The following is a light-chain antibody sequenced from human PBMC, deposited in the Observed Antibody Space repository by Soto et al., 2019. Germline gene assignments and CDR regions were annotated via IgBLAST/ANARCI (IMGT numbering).Light chain of an antibody. Sequence: IVMTQTPLSSTVTLGQPASISGRSSQSLVHSNGDTYLNWLHQRQGQPPRLIIYKISNRFDGVPERLSGSGSEKGLTLKISRVEAEDVAIYYCKQSTDCHRTVGQGPKVHIK. CDR3: KQSTDCHRT. CDR1: QSLVHSNGDTY. J-gene: IGKJ2*01. V-gene: IGKV2-24*01. CDR2: KIS.